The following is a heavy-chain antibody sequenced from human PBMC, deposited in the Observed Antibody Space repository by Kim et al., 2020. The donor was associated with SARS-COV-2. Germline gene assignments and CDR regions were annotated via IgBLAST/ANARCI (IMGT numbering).Heavy chain of an antibody. D-gene: IGHD3-10*01. Sequence: GGSLRLSCAASGFIFSDYAMFWVRQAPGKGLAWVGVISYDGRNTYYADPVKGRFTFSRDNSKNTVYLQMNSLGEDDTAVYYFPRDDSGSQLFAGKGCHP. CDR2: ISYDGRNT. CDR1: GFIFSDYA. J-gene: IGHJ5*02. V-gene: IGHV3-30-3*01. CDR3: PRDDSGSQLFAGKGCHP.